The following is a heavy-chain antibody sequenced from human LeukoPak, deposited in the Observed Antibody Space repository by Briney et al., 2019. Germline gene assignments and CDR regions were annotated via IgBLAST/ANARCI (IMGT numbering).Heavy chain of an antibody. Sequence: GGSLRLSCVASGFTFSSYWMTWVRQAPGKGLEWVANIKPDGTQNYYVDSVKGRFTISRDNAKNSLYLQMNSLRADETAVYYCARLRPYSSSWYAYYGMDVWGQGTTVTVSS. V-gene: IGHV3-7*04. D-gene: IGHD6-13*01. J-gene: IGHJ6*02. CDR2: IKPDGTQN. CDR3: ARLRPYSSSWYAYYGMDV. CDR1: GFTFSSYW.